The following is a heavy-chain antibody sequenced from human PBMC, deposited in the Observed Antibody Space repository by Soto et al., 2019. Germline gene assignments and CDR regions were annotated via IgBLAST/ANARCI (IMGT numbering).Heavy chain of an antibody. CDR1: GYTFTGYA. CDR3: ARVSSGWYPDY. CDR2: ISAYNGNT. Sequence: ASVKVSCKASGYTFTGYAMHWVRQAPGQGLEWMGWISAYNGNTNYAQKLQGRVTMTTDTSTSTAYMELRSLRSDDTAVYYCARVSSGWYPDYWGQGTLVTVSS. D-gene: IGHD6-19*01. V-gene: IGHV1-18*01. J-gene: IGHJ4*02.